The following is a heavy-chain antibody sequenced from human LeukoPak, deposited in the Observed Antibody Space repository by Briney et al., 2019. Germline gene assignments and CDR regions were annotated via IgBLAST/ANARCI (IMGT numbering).Heavy chain of an antibody. CDR1: GGSISSYY. CDR3: ARHCSSTSCYTGDAFDI. Sequence: SETLSLTCTVSGGSISSYYWGWIRQPPGKGLEWIGSIYYSGSTYYNPSLKSRVTISVDTSKNQFSLKLSSVTAADTAVYYCARHCSSTSCYTGDAFDIWGQGTMVTVSS. CDR2: IYYSGST. V-gene: IGHV4-39*01. D-gene: IGHD2-2*02. J-gene: IGHJ3*02.